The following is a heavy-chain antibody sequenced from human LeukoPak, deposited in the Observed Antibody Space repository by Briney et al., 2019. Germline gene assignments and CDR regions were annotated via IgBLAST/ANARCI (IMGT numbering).Heavy chain of an antibody. CDR3: ASIRTTMTTLAFDY. V-gene: IGHV4-30-2*01. D-gene: IGHD4-17*01. J-gene: IGHJ4*02. CDR1: GGSISSGGYS. CDR2: IYHSGST. Sequence: SETLSLTCAVSGGSISSGGYSWSWIRQPPGKGLEWIGYIYHSGSTYYNPSLKSRVTISADRSKNQFSLKLSSVTAADTAVYYCASIRTTMTTLAFDYWGQGTLVTVSS.